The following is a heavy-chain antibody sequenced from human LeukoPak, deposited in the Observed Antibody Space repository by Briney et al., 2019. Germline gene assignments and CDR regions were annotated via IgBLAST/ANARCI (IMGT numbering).Heavy chain of an antibody. D-gene: IGHD1-26*01. J-gene: IGHJ4*02. CDR1: GFTFSSYA. CDR3: AKDRVGARGEYYFDY. CDR2: ISYGGSNK. Sequence: PGRSLRLSCAASGFTFSSYAMHWVRQAPGKGLEWVAVISYGGSNKYYADSVKGRFTISRDNSKNTLYLQMNSLRAEDTAVYYCAKDRVGARGEYYFDYWGQGTLVTVSS. V-gene: IGHV3-30-3*01.